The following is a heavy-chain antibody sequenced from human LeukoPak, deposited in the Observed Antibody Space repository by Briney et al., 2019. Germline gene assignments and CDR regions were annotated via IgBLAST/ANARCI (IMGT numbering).Heavy chain of an antibody. CDR2: IYRDGST. CDR1: GFIVSSHY. J-gene: IGHJ5*02. CDR3: AQLPRS. V-gene: IGHV3-66*02. D-gene: IGHD1-7*01. Sequence: GGSLRLSCAVSGFIVSSHYMTWVRQAPRKGLEWVSVIYRDGSTYYADSVQGRFTISRDNLKNTLYLQMDSLRIEDTAVYYCAQLPRSWGQGTLVTVSS.